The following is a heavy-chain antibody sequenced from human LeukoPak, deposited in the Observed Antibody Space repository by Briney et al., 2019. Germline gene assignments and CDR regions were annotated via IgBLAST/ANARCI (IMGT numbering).Heavy chain of an antibody. J-gene: IGHJ6*03. Sequence: GGSLRLSCAASGFTFSNYSMNWVRQAPGKGLEWVSSISSSSYIYYADSVKGRFTISRDNAKNSLYLQMNSLRAEDTAVYYCARPSEGTIFDYYMDVWGKGTTVTVSS. V-gene: IGHV3-21*01. CDR2: ISSSSYI. CDR1: GFTFSNYS. D-gene: IGHD3-3*01. CDR3: ARPSEGTIFDYYMDV.